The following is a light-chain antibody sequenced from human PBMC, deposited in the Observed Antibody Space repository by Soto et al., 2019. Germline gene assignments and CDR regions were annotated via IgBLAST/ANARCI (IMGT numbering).Light chain of an antibody. J-gene: IGKJ1*01. CDR1: QSLLHSNGYNY. V-gene: IGKV2-28*01. CDR2: LGS. Sequence: DIVMTQSPLSLPVTPGEPASISCRSSQSLLHSNGYNYLDWYLQKPGQSPQLLIYLGSNRSSGVPDRFSGSGSGTDFTLKIRRVEAEDVGVYYCMQALKTPKLGQGTKVDIK. CDR3: MQALKTPK.